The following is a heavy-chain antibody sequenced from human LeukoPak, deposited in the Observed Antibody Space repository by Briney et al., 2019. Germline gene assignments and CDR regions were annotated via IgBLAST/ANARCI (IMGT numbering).Heavy chain of an antibody. V-gene: IGHV3-23*01. CDR1: GFTFKNYA. CDR3: AKQGYSSSFYYYGMDV. J-gene: IGHJ6*02. Sequence: PGGSLRLSCAASGFTFKNYAMSWVRQAPGKGLEWVSSTTGSGDSTYYADSVKGRFTISRDNSKNTLYLQMNSLRAEDTAVYYCAKQGYSSSFYYYGMDVCGQGTTVTVSS. D-gene: IGHD6-6*01. CDR2: TTGSGDST.